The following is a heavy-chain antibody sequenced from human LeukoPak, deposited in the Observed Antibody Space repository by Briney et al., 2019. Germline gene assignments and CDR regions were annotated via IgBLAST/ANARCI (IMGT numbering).Heavy chain of an antibody. CDR3: ARGTYGGTFFDY. D-gene: IGHD1-14*01. Sequence: ASVKVSCKASGYTFTGYYMHWVRQAPGQGLEWMGWINPNSCGTNYAQKFQGRVTMTRDTSISTAYMELSRLRSDDTAVYYCARGTYGGTFFDYWGQGTLVTVSS. V-gene: IGHV1-2*02. J-gene: IGHJ4*02. CDR2: INPNSCGT. CDR1: GYTFTGYY.